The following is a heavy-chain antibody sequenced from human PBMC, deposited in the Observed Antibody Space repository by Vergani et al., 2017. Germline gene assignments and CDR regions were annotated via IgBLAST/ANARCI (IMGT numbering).Heavy chain of an antibody. CDR3: ARDSRVRVAAAGTHYYYYYMDV. V-gene: IGHV3-53*01. D-gene: IGHD6-13*01. CDR1: GFTVSSNY. CDR2: IYSGGSP. Sequence: EVQLVESGGGLIQPGGSLRLSCAASGFTVSSNYMSWVRQAPGKGLEWVSVIYSGGSPYYADSVKGRFTISRDNPKNTLYLQMNSLRAEDTAVYYCARDSRVRVAAAGTHYYYYYMDVWGKGTTVTVSS. J-gene: IGHJ6*03.